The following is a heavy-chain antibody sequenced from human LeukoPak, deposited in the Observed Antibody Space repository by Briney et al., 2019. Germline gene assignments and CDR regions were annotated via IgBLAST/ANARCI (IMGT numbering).Heavy chain of an antibody. CDR3: ARASVVTAPGAFDI. V-gene: IGHV1-8*01. J-gene: IGHJ3*02. Sequence: GASVKVSCKASGHTFTSYDINWVRQATGQGLEWMGWMNPNSGNTGYAQKFQGRVTMTRNTSISTAYMELSSLRSEDTAVYYCARASVVTAPGAFDIWGQGTMVTVSS. D-gene: IGHD2-21*02. CDR2: MNPNSGNT. CDR1: GHTFTSYD.